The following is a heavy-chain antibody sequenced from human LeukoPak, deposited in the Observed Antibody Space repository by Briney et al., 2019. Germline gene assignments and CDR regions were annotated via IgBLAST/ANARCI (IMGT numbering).Heavy chain of an antibody. J-gene: IGHJ4*02. V-gene: IGHV3-30*02. CDR1: GFTFSLYG. Sequence: AGGSLRLSCAASGFTFSLYGIHWVRQAPGKGLEWVAFIQNDGSNKYYADSVKGRFTISRDNSKNTLYLQMNSLRPDDTAMYYCAKDRIVLVTATFDYWGQGTLVTVPS. CDR2: IQNDGSNK. CDR3: AKDRIVLVTATFDY. D-gene: IGHD2-21*02.